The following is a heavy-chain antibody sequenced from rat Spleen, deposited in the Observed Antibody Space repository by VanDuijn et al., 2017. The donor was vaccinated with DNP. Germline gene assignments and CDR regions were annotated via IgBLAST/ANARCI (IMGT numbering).Heavy chain of an antibody. CDR3: ATLGGIIYDF. CDR2: ITASGGST. D-gene: IGHD1-11*01. V-gene: IGHV5S13*01. CDR1: GFTFSNYG. Sequence: EVQLVESGGGLVQPGRSLKLSCAASGFTFSNYGMAWVRQAPKKGLEWVASITASGGSTYYRDTVKGRFTVSRDNGKNTLFLQMDNLRSEDTATYYCATLGGIIYDFWGQGVMVTVSS. J-gene: IGHJ2*01.